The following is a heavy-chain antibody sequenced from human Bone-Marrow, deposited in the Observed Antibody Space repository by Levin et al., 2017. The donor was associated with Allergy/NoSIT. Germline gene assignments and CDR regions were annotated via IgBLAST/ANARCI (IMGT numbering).Heavy chain of an antibody. Sequence: GGSLRLSCEASGFDFTRYWMTWVRQAPGKGLEWVANVKQDGSEAHYVASVKGRFTISRDNAKKSVFLQMNSLRAEDTATYYCARNLYYDFWSGYFYWGQGARITVSS. J-gene: IGHJ4*02. D-gene: IGHD3-3*01. V-gene: IGHV3-7*01. CDR3: ARNLYYDFWSGYFY. CDR1: GFDFTRYW. CDR2: VKQDGSEA.